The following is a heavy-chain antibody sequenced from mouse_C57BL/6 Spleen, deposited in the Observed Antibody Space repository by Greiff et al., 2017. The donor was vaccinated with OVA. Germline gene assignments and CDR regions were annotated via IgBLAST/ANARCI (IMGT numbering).Heavy chain of an antibody. CDR1: GYTFTDYE. J-gene: IGHJ3*01. CDR2: IDPETGGT. Sequence: QVQLKQSGAELVRPGASVTLSCKASGYTFTDYEMHWVKQTPVHGLEWIGAIDPETGGTAYNQKFKGKAILTADKSSSTAYMELRSLTAEDSAVYYCTREGITHDWFAYWGQGTLVTVSA. D-gene: IGHD1-2*01. CDR3: TREGITHDWFAY. V-gene: IGHV1-15*01.